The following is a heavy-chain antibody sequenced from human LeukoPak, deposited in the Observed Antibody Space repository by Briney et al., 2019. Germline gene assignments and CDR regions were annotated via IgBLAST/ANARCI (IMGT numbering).Heavy chain of an antibody. CDR1: GESFSGYY. V-gene: IGHV4-34*01. CDR3: ARSPYYYYYMDV. Sequence: SETLSLTCAVYGESFSGYYWSWIRQPPGKGLEWIGEINHSGSTNYNPSLKSRVTISVDTSKNQFSLKLSSVTAADTAVYYCARSPYYYYYMDVWGKGTTVTISS. J-gene: IGHJ6*03. CDR2: INHSGST.